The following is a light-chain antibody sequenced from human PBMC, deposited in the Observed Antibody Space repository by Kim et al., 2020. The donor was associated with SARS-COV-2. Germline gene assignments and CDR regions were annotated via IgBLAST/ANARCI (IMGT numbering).Light chain of an antibody. CDR3: CAYTSTATL. J-gene: IGLJ2*01. CDR1: SSDVGGSNY. Sequence: QSALTQPASVSGSLGQSITISYTGTSSDVGGSNYVSWYKQHPGKAPQVLIYDVSHRPSGVSNRFSGSKSGHTASLTISGLQAEDEADYYCCAYTSTATLFGGGTQLTFL. V-gene: IGLV2-14*03. CDR2: DVS.